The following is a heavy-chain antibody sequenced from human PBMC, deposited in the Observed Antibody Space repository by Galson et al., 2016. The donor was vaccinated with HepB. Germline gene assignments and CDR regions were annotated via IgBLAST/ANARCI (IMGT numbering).Heavy chain of an antibody. J-gene: IGHJ6*02. CDR3: AKDMSAVAGRGGYYYYYGMDV. D-gene: IGHD6-13*01. CDR2: ISYDGSNK. CDR1: GFTFSSFG. Sequence: SLRLSCAASGFTFSSFGMHWVRQAPGKGLEWVAVISYDGSNKYYADSVKGRFTISRDNSKNTLHLQINSLRAEDTAVYYCAKDMSAVAGRGGYYYYYGMDVWGQGTLVTVSS. V-gene: IGHV3-30*18.